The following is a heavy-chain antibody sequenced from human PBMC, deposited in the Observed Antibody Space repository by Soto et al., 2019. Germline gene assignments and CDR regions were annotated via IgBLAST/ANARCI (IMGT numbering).Heavy chain of an antibody. CDR2: INPDSGAT. J-gene: IGHJ4*02. CDR3: ARGDYGTGGYPFPYFDY. D-gene: IGHD2-8*02. Sequence: ASVKVSCKASGYSFTGYYIHWVRQAPGQGLEWMGWINPDSGATNYAQNFQGRVTLTSDTSISTASMDLTSLTSDDTAVYYCARGDYGTGGYPFPYFDYWGQGTLVTVSA. V-gene: IGHV1-2*02. CDR1: GYSFTGYY.